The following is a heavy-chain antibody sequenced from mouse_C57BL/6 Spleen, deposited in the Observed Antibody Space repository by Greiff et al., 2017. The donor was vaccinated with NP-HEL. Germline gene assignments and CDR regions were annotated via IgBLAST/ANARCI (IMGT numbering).Heavy chain of an antibody. CDR2: INPSNGGT. CDR3: ARNSLGRGYFDY. D-gene: IGHD4-1*01. V-gene: IGHV1-53*01. Sequence: QVQLQQPGTELVKPGASVKLSFTSYWMHWVKQRPGQGLEWIGNINPSNGGTNYNEKFKSKATLTVDKSSSTAYMQLSSLTSEDSAVYYCARNSLGRGYFDYWGQGTTLTVSS. J-gene: IGHJ2*01. CDR1: TSYW.